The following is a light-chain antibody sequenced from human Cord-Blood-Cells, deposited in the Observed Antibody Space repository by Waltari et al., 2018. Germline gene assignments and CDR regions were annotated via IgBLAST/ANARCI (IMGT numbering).Light chain of an antibody. CDR3: QQYDNLPYS. Sequence: DIQMTQSPSSLSASVGDRVTLTCQASQDISNDLKWYQQKTGKAPNILSYDASYLETGVPSRFSGSGSGTDFTFTISSLQPEDIATYYCQQYDNLPYSFGQGTKMEIK. CDR1: QDISND. CDR2: DAS. J-gene: IGKJ2*03. V-gene: IGKV1-33*01.